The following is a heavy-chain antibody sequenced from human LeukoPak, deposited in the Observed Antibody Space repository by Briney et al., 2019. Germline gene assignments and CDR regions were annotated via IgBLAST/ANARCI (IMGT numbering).Heavy chain of an antibody. CDR1: GFTFGDYA. CDR2: ISYDGSNK. J-gene: IGHJ6*04. V-gene: IGHV3-30*04. Sequence: GGSLRLSCTASGFTFGDYAMSWVRQAPGKGLEWVAVISYDGSNKYYADSVKGRFTISRDNSKNTLYLQMNSLRAEDTAVYYCAELGITMIGGVWGKGTTVTISS. CDR3: AELGITMIGGV. D-gene: IGHD3-10*02.